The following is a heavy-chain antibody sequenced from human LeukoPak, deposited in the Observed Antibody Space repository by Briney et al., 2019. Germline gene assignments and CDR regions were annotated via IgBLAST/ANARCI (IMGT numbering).Heavy chain of an antibody. CDR1: GFIFSDYN. D-gene: IGHD2-2*01. J-gene: IGHJ6*03. Sequence: PGGSLRLSCEASGFIFSDYNMNWVRQAPGKGLEWLSFIDSSSSTIYYADSVKGRFAISRDNAKNSLFLQMDSLRAEDTAVYYCARAVVVPAASWTGSYYMDVWGKGTTVTVSS. CDR3: ARAVVVPAASWTGSYYMDV. V-gene: IGHV3-48*04. CDR2: IDSSSSTI.